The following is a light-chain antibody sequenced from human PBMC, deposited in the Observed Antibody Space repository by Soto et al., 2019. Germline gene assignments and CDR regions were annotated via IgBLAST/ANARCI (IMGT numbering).Light chain of an antibody. J-gene: IGKJ1*01. CDR3: QQYNNWPPWT. V-gene: IGKV3-15*01. Sequence: ERVLTQSPATLSVSPGARATLSCRASQSISTNLAWYQQKPGQAPRLLIYGPSTRAPGIPARFSGSGSGTEFTLTISSLQSEDFAIYYCQQYNNWPPWTFGQGTKV. CDR2: GPS. CDR1: QSISTN.